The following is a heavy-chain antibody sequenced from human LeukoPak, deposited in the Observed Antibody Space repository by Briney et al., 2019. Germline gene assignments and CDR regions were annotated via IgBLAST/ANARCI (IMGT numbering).Heavy chain of an antibody. J-gene: IGHJ4*02. Sequence: GASVKVSCKASGYPFSNYDINWVRQAPGQGLEWMGGIIPSFGTANYAQKFQGRVTITADESTSTAYMELSSLRSEDTAVYYCARDPCYYDSSGYSGGDYWGQGTLVTVSS. D-gene: IGHD3-22*01. CDR2: IIPSFGTA. CDR1: GYPFSNYD. CDR3: ARDPCYYDSSGYSGGDY. V-gene: IGHV1-69*13.